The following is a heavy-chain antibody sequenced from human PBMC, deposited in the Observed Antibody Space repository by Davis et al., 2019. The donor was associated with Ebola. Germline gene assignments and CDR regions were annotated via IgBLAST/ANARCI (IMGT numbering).Heavy chain of an antibody. J-gene: IGHJ4*02. CDR3: ARNHEFRWNEVSFDS. CDR1: GYSFTGYL. V-gene: IGHV1-2*04. Sequence: SVTVSRLASGYSFTGYLIHWVRQAPGQGLEWMGWINPYSGGSMFAQKFQGWITMTMDTSTSTFYMEVSGLKSDDTAVYYCARNHEFRWNEVSFDSWGQGTLVTVS. D-gene: IGHD1-1*01. CDR2: INPYSGGS.